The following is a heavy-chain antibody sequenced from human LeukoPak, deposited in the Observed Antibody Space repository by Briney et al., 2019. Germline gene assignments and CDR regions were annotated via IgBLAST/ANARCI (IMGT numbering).Heavy chain of an antibody. CDR2: ISSSSSYI. CDR3: ARAKRGQQENWFDP. Sequence: GGSLRLSCAASGFTFSSYSMNWVRQAPGKGLEWVSSISSSSSYIYYADSVKGRFTISRDNAKNSLYLQMNSLRAEDTAVYYCARAKRGQQENWFDPWGQGTLATVSS. V-gene: IGHV3-21*01. D-gene: IGHD6-13*01. J-gene: IGHJ5*02. CDR1: GFTFSSYS.